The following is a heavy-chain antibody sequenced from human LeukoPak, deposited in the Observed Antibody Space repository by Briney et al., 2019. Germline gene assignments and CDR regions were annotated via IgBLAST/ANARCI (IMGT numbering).Heavy chain of an antibody. CDR2: IIPIFGTA. D-gene: IGHD2-15*01. J-gene: IGHJ4*02. Sequence: SVKVSCKASVGTFSSYAISWVRQAPGQGLEWMGGIIPIFGTANYAQKFQGRVTITADESTSTAYMELSSLRSEDTAVYYCARDPAMLGGGSKKTLGFDYWGQGTLVTVSS. V-gene: IGHV1-69*13. CDR3: ARDPAMLGGGSKKTLGFDY. CDR1: VGTFSSYA.